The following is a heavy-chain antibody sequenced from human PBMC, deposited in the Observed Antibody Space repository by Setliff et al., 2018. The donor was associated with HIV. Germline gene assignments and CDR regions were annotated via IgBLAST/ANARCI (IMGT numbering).Heavy chain of an antibody. CDR3: ATSPAGEILGSRPFYFDY. Sequence: SETLSLTCTVSGDSINSGNYYWSWIRQHPWKGLEWIWYIHYSGSTYYSPSLKSRVTISEDTSKKQFSLKMRSVTAADTAVYYCATSPAGEILGSRPFYFDYWGQGTLVTVSS. V-gene: IGHV4-31*03. J-gene: IGHJ4*02. CDR2: IHYSGST. CDR1: GDSINSGNYY. D-gene: IGHD3-10*01.